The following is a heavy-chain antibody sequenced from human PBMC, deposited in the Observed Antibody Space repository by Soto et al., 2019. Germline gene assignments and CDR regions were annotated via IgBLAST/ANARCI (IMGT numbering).Heavy chain of an antibody. CDR3: ATMVWGVIQDLMDF. Sequence: ASVKVSCKASGYTFTGYYMYWVRQAPGQGLEWMGWINPNSGGTNYAQKFQGWVTMTRDTSISTAYMELSRLRSDDTAVYYCATMVWGVIQDLMDFWAQGTSVTVSS. CDR1: GYTFTGYY. D-gene: IGHD3-10*01. CDR2: INPNSGGT. J-gene: IGHJ6*02. V-gene: IGHV1-2*04.